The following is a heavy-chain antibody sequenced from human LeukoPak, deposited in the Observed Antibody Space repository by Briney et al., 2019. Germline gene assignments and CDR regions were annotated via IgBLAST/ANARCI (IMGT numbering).Heavy chain of an antibody. CDR2: IKQDGSEK. V-gene: IGHV3-7*01. Sequence: GGSLRLSCAASGFTFSNYWMSWVRQAPGKGLEWVANIKQDGSEKYYADSVKGRFTISRDDAKNSLYLQMNSLRAEDTAVYYCARIERGYSSGWYNWFDPWGQGTLVTVSS. D-gene: IGHD6-19*01. CDR1: GFTFSNYW. J-gene: IGHJ5*02. CDR3: ARIERGYSSGWYNWFDP.